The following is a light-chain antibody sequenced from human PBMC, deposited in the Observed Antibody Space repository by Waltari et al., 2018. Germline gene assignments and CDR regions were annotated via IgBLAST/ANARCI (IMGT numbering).Light chain of an antibody. Sequence: IVLTPSPGTLSLSPGGRAPLSCRASQNIGNYLAWYQQKPGQAPRLLIYGASSRAAGTPDRFSGSGFGTDFSLTISRLEPEDFAVYYCQHHVRLPATFGQGTKV. J-gene: IGKJ1*01. V-gene: IGKV3-20*01. CDR1: QNIGNY. CDR2: GAS. CDR3: QHHVRLPAT.